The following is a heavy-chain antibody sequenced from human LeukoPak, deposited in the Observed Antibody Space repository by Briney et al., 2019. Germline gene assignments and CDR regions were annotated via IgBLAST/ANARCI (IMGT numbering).Heavy chain of an antibody. CDR2: IYNSGST. CDR3: ARDRDLRWFYY. Sequence: SETLSLTCTVSGDSMTSTFSWGWIRQPPGKGLERIGSIYNSGSTYYNPSLKSRVTMSVDTAKNQFSLKLNSVTAADTAVYYCARDRDLRWFYYWGQGTLVTVSS. V-gene: IGHV4-38-2*02. D-gene: IGHD2-21*01. J-gene: IGHJ4*02. CDR1: GDSMTSTFS.